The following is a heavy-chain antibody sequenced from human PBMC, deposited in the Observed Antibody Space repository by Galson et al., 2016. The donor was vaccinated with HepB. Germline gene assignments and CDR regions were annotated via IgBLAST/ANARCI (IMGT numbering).Heavy chain of an antibody. CDR2: IYDSVST. CDR1: GGSISSGGYY. J-gene: IGHJ5*01. Sequence: TLSLTCTVSGGSISSGGYYWSWIRQHPGKGLEWIGYIYDSVSTYYNPSLKSRVTISLDTSKNQFSLRLASVTAADTAMYFCARDQGMSSGSWFDPWGQGTLVTVSS. V-gene: IGHV4-31*03. D-gene: IGHD6-19*01. CDR3: ARDQGMSSGSWFDP.